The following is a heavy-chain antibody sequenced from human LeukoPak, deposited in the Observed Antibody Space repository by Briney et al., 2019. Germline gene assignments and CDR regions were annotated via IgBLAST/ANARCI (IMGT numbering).Heavy chain of an antibody. CDR1: GFTFSSYA. J-gene: IGHJ4*02. CDR3: AKDGEWLRLGYYFDY. D-gene: IGHD5-12*01. CDR2: ISGSGGST. V-gene: IGHV3-23*01. Sequence: PGGSLRLSCAASGFTFSSYAMSWARQAPGKGLEWVSAISGSGGSTYYADSVKGRFTISRDNSKNTLYLQMNSLRAEDTAVYYCAKDGEWLRLGYYFDYWGQGTLVTVSS.